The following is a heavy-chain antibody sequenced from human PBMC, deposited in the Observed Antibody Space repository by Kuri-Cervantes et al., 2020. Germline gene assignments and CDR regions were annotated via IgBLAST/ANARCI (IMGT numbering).Heavy chain of an antibody. J-gene: IGHJ4*02. Sequence: GESLKISCAASGFIFRSYDMHWVRQATGKGLEYVSAIDTAGDRYYPGSVKGRVTISRDNSKNTLYLQMNSLRAEDTAVYYCARGDGDYGDYFVDYWGQGTLVTVSS. V-gene: IGHV3-13*01. D-gene: IGHD4-17*01. CDR3: ARGDGDYGDYFVDY. CDR1: GFIFRSYD. CDR2: IDTAGDR.